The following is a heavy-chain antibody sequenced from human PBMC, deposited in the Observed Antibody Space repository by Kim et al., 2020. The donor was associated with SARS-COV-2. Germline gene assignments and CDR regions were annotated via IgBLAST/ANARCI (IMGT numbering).Heavy chain of an antibody. V-gene: IGHV3-33*06. D-gene: IGHD2-15*01. CDR2: IWYDGSNK. CDR1: GFTFSSYG. J-gene: IGHJ3*02. CDR3: AKEGYCSGGSCPKTTETDAFDI. Sequence: GGSLRLSCAASGFTFSSYGMHWVRQAPGKGLEWVAVIWYDGSNKYYADSVKGRFTISRDNSKNTLYLQMNSLRAEDTAVYYCAKEGYCSGGSCPKTTETDAFDIWGQGTMVTVSS.